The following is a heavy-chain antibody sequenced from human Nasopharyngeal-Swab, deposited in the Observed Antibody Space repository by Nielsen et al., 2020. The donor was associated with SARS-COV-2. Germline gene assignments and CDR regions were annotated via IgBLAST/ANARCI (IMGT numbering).Heavy chain of an antibody. CDR3: VRASRAWS. D-gene: IGHD2-8*02. J-gene: IGHJ5*02. CDR2: IGGGGSPI. Sequence: GESLKISCAASGFTFSNYEMNWVRQAPGKGLEWVSYIGGGGSPIYHADSVKGRFTISRDNAEKSLYLQMSSLRAEDTAVYYCVRASRAWSWGQGTLLTVSS. V-gene: IGHV3-48*03. CDR1: GFTFSNYE.